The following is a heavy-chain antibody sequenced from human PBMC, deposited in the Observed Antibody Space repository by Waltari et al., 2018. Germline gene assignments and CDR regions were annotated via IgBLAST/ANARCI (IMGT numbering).Heavy chain of an antibody. D-gene: IGHD3-10*01. CDR3: ARSGVYGSGSYYNGVDY. CDR2: INPNSGGT. V-gene: IGHV1-2*06. J-gene: IGHJ4*02. CDR1: GYTFTGYY. Sequence: QVQLVQSGAEVKKPGASVKVSCKDSGYTFTGYYMHLVRQAHGQGLEWMGRINPNSGGTNYAQKFQGRVTMTRDTSISTAYMELSRLRSDDTAVYYCARSGVYGSGSYYNGVDYWGQGTLVTVSS.